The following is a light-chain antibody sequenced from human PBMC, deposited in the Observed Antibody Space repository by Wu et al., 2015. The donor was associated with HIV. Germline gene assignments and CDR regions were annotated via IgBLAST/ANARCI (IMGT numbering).Light chain of an antibody. J-gene: IGKJ5*01. CDR3: QQRSNWPPTIT. Sequence: EVVLTQSPATLSLSLGERATLSCRASQSVGSYLTWFQQKPGQAPRLLIYDASNRAPGVPARFSGSGSGTDFTLTISSVQPEDFAVYNCQQRSNWPPTITFGQGTRLDNK. CDR2: DAS. V-gene: IGKV3-11*01. CDR1: QSVGSY.